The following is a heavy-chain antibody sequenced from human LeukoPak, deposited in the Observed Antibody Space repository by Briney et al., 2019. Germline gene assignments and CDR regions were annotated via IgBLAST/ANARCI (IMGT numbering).Heavy chain of an antibody. Sequence: RRASVKVSCKASGGTFSSYAISWVRQAPGQGLEWMGGIIPIFGTANYAQKFQGRVTITTVESTSTAYMELSSLRSEDTAVYYCARHILRYFDWLPYFDYWGQGTLVTVSS. D-gene: IGHD3-9*01. CDR1: GGTFSSYA. V-gene: IGHV1-69*05. CDR3: ARHILRYFDWLPYFDY. CDR2: IIPIFGTA. J-gene: IGHJ4*02.